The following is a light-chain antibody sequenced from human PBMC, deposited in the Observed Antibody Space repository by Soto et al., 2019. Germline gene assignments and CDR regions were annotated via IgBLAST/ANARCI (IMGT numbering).Light chain of an antibody. Sequence: QSVLTQPASMSGSPGQSITISCTGTSSDVGSYNLVSWYQQHPGKAPKLMIYEVSKRPSGVSNRFSGSKSGNTASLTTSGLQAEDEADYYCCSYAGSSTYVFGTGTKVTVL. V-gene: IGLV2-23*02. CDR2: EVS. CDR1: SSDVGSYNL. J-gene: IGLJ1*01. CDR3: CSYAGSSTYV.